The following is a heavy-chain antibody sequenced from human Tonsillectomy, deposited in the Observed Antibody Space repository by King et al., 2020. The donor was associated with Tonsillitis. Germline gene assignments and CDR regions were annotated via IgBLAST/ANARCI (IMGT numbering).Heavy chain of an antibody. Sequence: TLKESGPTLVKPTQTLTLTCTFSGFSLSTSGVGVGWIRQPPGKALEWLALLYWDDDERYSPSLKSRLTITKDSSKSQVVLTMTNMDPVDTATYYCAHSPFERGYFDLWGRGTLVTVSS. D-gene: IGHD3-10*01. CDR2: LYWDDDE. CDR1: GFSLSTSGVG. J-gene: IGHJ2*01. V-gene: IGHV2-5*02. CDR3: AHSPFERGYFDL.